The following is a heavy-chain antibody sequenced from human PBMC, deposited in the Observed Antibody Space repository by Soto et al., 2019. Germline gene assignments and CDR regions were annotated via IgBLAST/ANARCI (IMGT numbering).Heavy chain of an antibody. Sequence: QVPLHESGPGLVKPSATLSLTCTVSGDSISSTYWSWVRQPAGRGLEWIGRIYSSGSNNYNPSLESRVTMSVDTSKNQFSLTLRSVTAADTAVYFCARGYESGYTFGHDLWGQGTLVTVSS. D-gene: IGHD3-3*01. V-gene: IGHV4-4*07. CDR3: ARGYESGYTFGHDL. CDR1: GDSISSTY. J-gene: IGHJ5*02. CDR2: IYSSGSN.